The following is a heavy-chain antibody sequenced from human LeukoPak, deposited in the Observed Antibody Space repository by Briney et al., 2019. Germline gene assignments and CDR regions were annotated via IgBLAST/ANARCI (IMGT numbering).Heavy chain of an antibody. CDR3: ARVYYDFWSGSTNYFDY. J-gene: IGHJ4*02. D-gene: IGHD3-3*01. Sequence: SETLSLTCTVSGGSISSSSHYWGWIRQPPGKGLEWIGSISHSGSTYYNPSLKSLVTISVDTSKNQFPLKLSSVTAADTAVYYCARVYYDFWSGSTNYFDYWGQGTLVTVSS. CDR2: ISHSGST. V-gene: IGHV4-39*06. CDR1: GGSISSSSHY.